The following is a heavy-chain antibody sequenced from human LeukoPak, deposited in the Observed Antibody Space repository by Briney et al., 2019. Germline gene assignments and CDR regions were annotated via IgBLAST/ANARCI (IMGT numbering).Heavy chain of an antibody. D-gene: IGHD3-22*01. CDR1: GGSISSSSYY. CDR2: IYYSGST. Sequence: SETLSLTCTVSGGSISSSSYYWGWLRQPPGRGREWIGSIYYSGSTYDNPSLKRRVTISGKTSKNQCSLKLSSVTAADTAVYYCARGEVVARNWFDPWGQGTLVTVSS. J-gene: IGHJ5*02. CDR3: ARGEVVARNWFDP. V-gene: IGHV4-39*07.